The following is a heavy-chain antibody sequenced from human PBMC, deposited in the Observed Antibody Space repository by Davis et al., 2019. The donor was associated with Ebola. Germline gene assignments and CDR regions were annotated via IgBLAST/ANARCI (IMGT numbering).Heavy chain of an antibody. CDR2: ISSSSSYI. CDR3: ARERFLEWLLSGHFDY. CDR1: GFIFSSYT. Sequence: LKISCAASGFIFSSYTMNWVRQAPGKGLEWVSSISSSSSYIYYADSVKGRFTISRDNAKNSLYLQMNSLRAEDTAVYYCARERFLEWLLSGHFDYWGQGTLVTVSS. D-gene: IGHD3-3*01. V-gene: IGHV3-21*01. J-gene: IGHJ4*02.